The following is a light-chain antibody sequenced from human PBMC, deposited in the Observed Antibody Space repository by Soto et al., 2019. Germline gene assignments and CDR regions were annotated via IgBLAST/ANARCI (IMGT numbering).Light chain of an antibody. V-gene: IGLV1-36*01. Sequence: QSVLTQPPSVSGAPGQGVTISCSGSASNIGKNGVNWYQQLPGKAPKLVVYYDDLLPSGVSDRFSGSNSGTSASLAISGPQSEDEADYFCAAWDDGLNGLVFGGGTKLTVL. CDR2: YDD. CDR1: ASNIGKNG. CDR3: AAWDDGLNGLV. J-gene: IGLJ3*02.